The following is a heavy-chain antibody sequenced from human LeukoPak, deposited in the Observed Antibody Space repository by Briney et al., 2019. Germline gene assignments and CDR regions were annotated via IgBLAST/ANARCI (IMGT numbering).Heavy chain of an antibody. V-gene: IGHV3-23*01. Sequence: GGSLRLSCAASGFTLSSYAMTWVRQAPGRGLEWVSSVDGGGGGTYYADSVKGRFTISRDNSKDTLYLQMNGLRAEDTAMYYCVKDSGWFHFDSWGQGTLVTVSS. CDR1: GFTLSSYA. CDR3: VKDSGWFHFDS. D-gene: IGHD6-19*01. J-gene: IGHJ4*02. CDR2: VDGGGGGT.